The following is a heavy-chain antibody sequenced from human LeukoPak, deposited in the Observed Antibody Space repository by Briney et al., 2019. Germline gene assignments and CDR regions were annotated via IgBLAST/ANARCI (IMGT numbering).Heavy chain of an antibody. V-gene: IGHV4-59*11. CDR1: GGSISSHY. CDR3: ARAYSSSWYVNWFDP. D-gene: IGHD6-13*01. CDR2: IYYSGST. Sequence: SETLSLTCTVSGGSISSHYWIWIRQPPGKGLEWIGYIYYSGSTNYNPSLKSRVTISVDTSKNQFSLKLSSVTAADTAVYYCARAYSSSWYVNWFDPWGQGTLVTVSS. J-gene: IGHJ5*02.